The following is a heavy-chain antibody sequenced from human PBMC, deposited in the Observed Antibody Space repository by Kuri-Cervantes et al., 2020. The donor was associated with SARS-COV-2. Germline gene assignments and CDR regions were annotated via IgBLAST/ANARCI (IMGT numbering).Heavy chain of an antibody. CDR3: ARGIWFAKLGGSDYYYQYIDV. CDR2: INPSGGST. J-gene: IGHJ6*03. V-gene: IGHV1-46*01. Sequence: ASVKVSCKASGYTFTSYYMHWVRQAPGQGLEWMGIINPSGGSTSYAQKFQGRVTMTRDTSTSTVYMELSSLRSEDTAVYYCARGIWFAKLGGSDYYYQYIDVWGKGTAVTVSS. D-gene: IGHD3-10*01. CDR1: GYTFTSYY.